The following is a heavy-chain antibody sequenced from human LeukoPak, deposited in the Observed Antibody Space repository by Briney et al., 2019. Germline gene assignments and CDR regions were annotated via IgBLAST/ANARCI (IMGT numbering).Heavy chain of an antibody. CDR1: GFTFSSYW. V-gene: IGHV3-74*01. CDR3: VRSSGFPDY. CDR2: ITSDGSST. J-gene: IGHJ4*02. D-gene: IGHD3-22*01. Sequence: GGSLRLSCAASGFTFSSYWMHWVRQAPGKGLVWVSRITSDGSSTNYADSVKGRFTISRDNAKNTLYLQMNSLRAEDTAVYYCVRSSGFPDYWGQGTLVTVSS.